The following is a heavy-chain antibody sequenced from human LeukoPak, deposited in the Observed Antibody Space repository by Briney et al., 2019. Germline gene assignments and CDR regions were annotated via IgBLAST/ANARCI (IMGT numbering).Heavy chain of an antibody. CDR2: IRCNAYGGTT. D-gene: IGHD2-2*01. Sequence: GRSLRLSCTASGFTFGDYAMSWVRQAPGKGLEWVGFIRCNAYGGTTEYAASVKGRFTISRDDSKSIAYLQMNSLKTEDTAVYYCTRPYCSSTSCYPRYWYFDLWGRGTLVTVSS. CDR3: TRPYCSSTSCYPRYWYFDL. CDR1: GFTFGDYA. V-gene: IGHV3-49*04. J-gene: IGHJ2*01.